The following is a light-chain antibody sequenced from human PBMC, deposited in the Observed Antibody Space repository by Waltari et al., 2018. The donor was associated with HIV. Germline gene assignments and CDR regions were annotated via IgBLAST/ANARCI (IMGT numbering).Light chain of an antibody. CDR2: YDS. CDR1: NIGSKS. V-gene: IGLV3-21*04. CDR3: QVWDSSSDHVV. J-gene: IGLJ2*01. Sequence: CGGNNIGSKSVHWYQQKPGQAPVLVIYYDSDRPSGIPERFSGSNSGNTATLTISRVEAGDEADYYCQVWDSSSDHVVFGGGTKLTVL.